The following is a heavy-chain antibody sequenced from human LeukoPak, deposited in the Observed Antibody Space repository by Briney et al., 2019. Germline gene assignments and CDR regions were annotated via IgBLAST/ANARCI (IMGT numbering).Heavy chain of an antibody. CDR3: AKDRGSSGYSTLDFDY. CDR2: ISYDGSNK. D-gene: IGHD3-22*01. Sequence: PGGSLRLSCAASGFTFSSYGMHWVRQAPGKGLEWVAVISYDGSNKYYADSVKGRFTISRDNSKNTLYLQMNSLRAEDTAVYYCAKDRGSSGYSTLDFDYWGQGTPVTVSS. V-gene: IGHV3-30*18. CDR1: GFTFSSYG. J-gene: IGHJ4*02.